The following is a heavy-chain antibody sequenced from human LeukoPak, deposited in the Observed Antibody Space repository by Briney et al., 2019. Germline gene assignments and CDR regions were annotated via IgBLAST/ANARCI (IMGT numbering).Heavy chain of an antibody. V-gene: IGHV3-33*01. CDR3: VKGVSFYYFDY. CDR2: IWYDGSNE. Sequence: PGGSPRLSCAASGFTFSSYGMHWVRQAPGKGLEWVAVIWYDGSNEYYADSVKGRFTISRDNSKNTLYLQMNSLRAEDTAVYYCVKGVSFYYFDYWGQGTLVTVSS. D-gene: IGHD6-13*01. CDR1: GFTFSSYG. J-gene: IGHJ4*02.